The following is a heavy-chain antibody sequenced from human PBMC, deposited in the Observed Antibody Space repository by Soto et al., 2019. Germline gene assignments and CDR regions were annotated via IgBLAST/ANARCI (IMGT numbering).Heavy chain of an antibody. V-gene: IGHV3-7*05. CDR2: IKTDGSEK. D-gene: IGHD3-10*01. CDR1: GFTFSDYW. J-gene: IGHJ4*02. CDR3: ASSMGRGGNDY. Sequence: EVQLVESGGGLVQPGGSLRLSCAASGFTFSDYWMSWVRQAPGKGLECVANIKTDGSEKYYVDPVKGRFTISRDNAKNSLYLQMNSLIAEDTAVNYCASSMGRGGNDYWGQGTLVAVSS.